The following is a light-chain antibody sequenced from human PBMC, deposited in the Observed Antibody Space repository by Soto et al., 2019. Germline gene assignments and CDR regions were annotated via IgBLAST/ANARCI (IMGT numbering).Light chain of an antibody. J-gene: IGKJ3*01. Sequence: EIVLTQSPGTLSLSPGERATLSCRASQSVSSSYLAWYQQKPGQAPRLLIYGASSRATDIPDRFSGSGSGTDFTLTISRLEPEDFAVYYCQQYGSSPPTFGPGTKVDI. CDR2: GAS. CDR3: QQYGSSPPT. V-gene: IGKV3-20*01. CDR1: QSVSSSY.